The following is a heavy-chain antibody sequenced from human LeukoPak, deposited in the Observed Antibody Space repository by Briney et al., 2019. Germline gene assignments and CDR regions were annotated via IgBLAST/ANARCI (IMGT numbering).Heavy chain of an antibody. CDR1: GGSFSGYY. CDR2: INHSGST. CDR3: ARGRRGYGSGSYYKSYNWFDP. Sequence: SETLSPTCAVYGGSFSGYYWSWIRQPPGKGLEWIGEINHSGSTDYNPSLKSRVTISVDTSKNQFSLKLSSVTAADTAVYYCARGRRGYGSGSYYKSYNWFDPWGQGTLVTVSS. J-gene: IGHJ5*02. D-gene: IGHD3-10*01. V-gene: IGHV4-34*01.